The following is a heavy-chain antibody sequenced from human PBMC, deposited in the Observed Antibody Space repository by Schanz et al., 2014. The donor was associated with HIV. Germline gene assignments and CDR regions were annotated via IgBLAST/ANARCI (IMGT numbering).Heavy chain of an antibody. D-gene: IGHD5-18*01. CDR3: VKAYSSGFSGAGS. Sequence: VQLVESGGGVVQPGRSLKLSCAASGFTFSNYGMHWVRQAPGKGLDWVSTISGSDGGTYYADSVKGRFTISRDNSRNALYLHMNSLRADDTAIYYCVKAYSSGFSGAGSWGQGALVTVSS. CDR2: ISGSDGGT. CDR1: GFTFSNYG. V-gene: IGHV3-23*04. J-gene: IGHJ5*02.